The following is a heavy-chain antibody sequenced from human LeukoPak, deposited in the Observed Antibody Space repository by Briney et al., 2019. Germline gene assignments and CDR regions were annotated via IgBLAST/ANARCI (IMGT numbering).Heavy chain of an antibody. D-gene: IGHD6-19*01. CDR1: GGSISSYY. V-gene: IGHV4-59*01. J-gene: IGHJ4*02. Sequence: SETLSLTCTVSGGSISSYYWSWIRQPPGKGLEWIGYIYYSGSTNYNPSLKSRVTISVDTSKNQFSLDLSSVTAADTAVYYCARDLLSTAGYFDYWGQGTLVTVSS. CDR2: IYYSGST. CDR3: ARDLLSTAGYFDY.